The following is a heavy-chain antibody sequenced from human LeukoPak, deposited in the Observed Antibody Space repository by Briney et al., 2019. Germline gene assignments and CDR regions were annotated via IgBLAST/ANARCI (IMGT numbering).Heavy chain of an antibody. CDR2: ISAYNGNT. Sequence: ASVKVSCKASGYTFTSYDINWVRQATGQGLEWMGWISAYNGNTNYAQKLQGRVTMTTDTSTSTAYMELRSLRSDDTAVYYCASTSCGGDCSDAFDIWGQGTMVTVSS. V-gene: IGHV1-18*01. J-gene: IGHJ3*02. D-gene: IGHD2-21*02. CDR3: ASTSCGGDCSDAFDI. CDR1: GYTFTSYD.